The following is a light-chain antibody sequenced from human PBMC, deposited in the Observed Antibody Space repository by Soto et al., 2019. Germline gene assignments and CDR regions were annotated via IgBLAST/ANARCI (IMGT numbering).Light chain of an antibody. V-gene: IGKV3-15*01. J-gene: IGKJ2*01. CDR3: QQYNNWPPMYT. CDR1: QIVSSN. CDR2: DAS. Sequence: EIVMTQSPATLSVSPGERATLSCRASQIVSSNVAWYQQKAGQAPRLLINDASTRATGIPARFSGSGSETEFTLTISSLQSEDFAVYYCQQYNNWPPMYTFGQGTKLEIK.